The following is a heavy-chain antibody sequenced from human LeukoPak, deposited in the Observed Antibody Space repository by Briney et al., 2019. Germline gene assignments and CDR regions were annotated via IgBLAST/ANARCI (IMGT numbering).Heavy chain of an antibody. CDR1: GGTFSSYA. CDR3: ARDGDYYDSSGFNDAFDI. J-gene: IGHJ3*02. D-gene: IGHD3-22*01. CDR2: ITPIFGTA. Sequence: SVKVSCKPSGGTFSSYAISWVRQAPGQGLEWMGGITPIFGTANYAQKFQGRVTITTDESTSTAYMELSSLRSEDTAVYYCARDGDYYDSSGFNDAFDIWGQGTMVTVSS. V-gene: IGHV1-69*05.